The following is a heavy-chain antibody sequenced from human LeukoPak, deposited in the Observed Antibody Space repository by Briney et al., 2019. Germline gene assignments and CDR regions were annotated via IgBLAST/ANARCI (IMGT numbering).Heavy chain of an antibody. D-gene: IGHD6-19*01. CDR3: AREGIAVDFDY. Sequence: GGSLRLSCAASGFTFSSHSMNWVRQAPGKGLEWVSSIGSSSSYIYYADSVKGRFTISRDNAKNSLYLQMNSLRAEDTAVYYCAREGIAVDFDYWGQGTLVTVSS. CDR1: GFTFSSHS. J-gene: IGHJ4*02. V-gene: IGHV3-21*01. CDR2: IGSSSSYI.